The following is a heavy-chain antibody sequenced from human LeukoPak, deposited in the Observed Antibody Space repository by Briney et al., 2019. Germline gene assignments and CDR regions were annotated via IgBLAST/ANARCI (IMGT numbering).Heavy chain of an antibody. J-gene: IGHJ4*02. D-gene: IGHD6-19*01. CDR3: ARFSGWPSSPFDY. V-gene: IGHV4-59*01. Sequence: PSETLSLTCTVSGGSISSYYWSWIRQPPGKGLEWIGYIYYSGSTSYNPSLKSRVTISVDTSRNQFSLKLSSVTAADTAVYYCARFSGWPSSPFDYWGQGTLVTVSS. CDR2: IYYSGST. CDR1: GGSISSYY.